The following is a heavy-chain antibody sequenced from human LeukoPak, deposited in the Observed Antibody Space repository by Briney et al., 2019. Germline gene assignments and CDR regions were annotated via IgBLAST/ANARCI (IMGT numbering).Heavy chain of an antibody. V-gene: IGHV1-3*01. Sequence: ASVKVSCKASGYTFTSYGISWVRQAPGQRLEWMGWINAGNGNTKYSQKFQGRVTITRDTSASTAYMELSSLRSEDTAVYYCASAGYSSGWYRVYWGQGTLVTVSS. J-gene: IGHJ4*02. CDR3: ASAGYSSGWYRVY. D-gene: IGHD6-19*01. CDR2: INAGNGNT. CDR1: GYTFTSYG.